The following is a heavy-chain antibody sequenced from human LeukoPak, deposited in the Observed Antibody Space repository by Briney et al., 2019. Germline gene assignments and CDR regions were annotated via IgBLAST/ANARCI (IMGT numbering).Heavy chain of an antibody. CDR1: GYSFTSYW. V-gene: IGHV5-10-1*01. Sequence: GESLNISCKGSGYSFTSYWISWVRQMPGKGLEWMGRIDPSDSYTNYSPSFQGHVTVSADKSISTAYLQWSSLKASDTAMYYCARRVGYCSSTSCYHAFDIWGQGTMVTVSS. D-gene: IGHD2-2*01. J-gene: IGHJ3*02. CDR2: IDPSDSYT. CDR3: ARRVGYCSSTSCYHAFDI.